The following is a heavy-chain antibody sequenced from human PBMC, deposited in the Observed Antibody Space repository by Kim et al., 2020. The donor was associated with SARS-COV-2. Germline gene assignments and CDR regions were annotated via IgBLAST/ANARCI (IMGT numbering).Heavy chain of an antibody. CDR2: IKSKTDGGTT. D-gene: IGHD2-15*01. CDR3: TTGGPLPGCSGGSCYPLPYYYYGMDV. V-gene: IGHV3-15*01. Sequence: GGSLRLSCAASGFTFSNAWMSWVRQAPGKGLEWVGRIKSKTDGGTTDYAAPVKGRFTISRDDSKNTLYLQMNSLKTEDTAVYYCTTGGPLPGCSGGSCYPLPYYYYGMDVWGQGTTVTVSS. CDR1: GFTFSNAW. J-gene: IGHJ6*02.